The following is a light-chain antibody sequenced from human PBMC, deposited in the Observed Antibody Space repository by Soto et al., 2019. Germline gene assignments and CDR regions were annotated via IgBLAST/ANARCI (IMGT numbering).Light chain of an antibody. CDR2: DVR. CDR3: SSYTSSSTYV. CDR1: SGDVGNFDL. Sequence: QSVLTQPASVSGSPGQSITISCTGTSGDVGNFDLVSWYQQYPGKAPKLMIYDVRNRPSGVSNRFSGSKSGDTASLTISGLQADDEADYYCSSYTSSSTYVFGTGTKVTVL. J-gene: IGLJ1*01. V-gene: IGLV2-14*02.